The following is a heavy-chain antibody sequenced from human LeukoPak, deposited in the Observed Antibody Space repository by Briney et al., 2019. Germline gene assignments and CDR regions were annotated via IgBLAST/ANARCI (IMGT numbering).Heavy chain of an antibody. J-gene: IGHJ6*03. CDR3: ARRVDTTRGYYYFYMDV. Sequence: KASETLSLTCSVSGGYISSNFWDWFRQSPGKGLEWFGTIYDSGTKYYNPSLKSRVTISVDTSKNHLSLRLSSVTAADTAVYYCARRVDTTRGYYYFYMDVWGKGTTVTVSS. D-gene: IGHD5-18*01. CDR2: IYDSGTK. CDR1: GGYISSNF. V-gene: IGHV4-39*02.